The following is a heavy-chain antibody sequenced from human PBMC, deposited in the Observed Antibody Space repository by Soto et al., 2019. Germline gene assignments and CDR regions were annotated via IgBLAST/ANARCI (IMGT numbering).Heavy chain of an antibody. CDR3: ARSYDSSGYSDDAFDI. Sequence: PGGSLRLSCAASGFTFSSYEMNWVRQAPGKGLEWVSYISSSGSTIYYADSVKGRFTISRDNAKNSLYLQMNSLRAEDTAVYYCARSYDSSGYSDDAFDIWGQGTMVTVS. V-gene: IGHV3-48*03. D-gene: IGHD3-22*01. J-gene: IGHJ3*02. CDR2: ISSSGSTI. CDR1: GFTFSSYE.